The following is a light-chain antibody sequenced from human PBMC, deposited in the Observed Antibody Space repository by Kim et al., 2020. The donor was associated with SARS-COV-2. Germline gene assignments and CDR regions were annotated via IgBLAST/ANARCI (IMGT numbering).Light chain of an antibody. J-gene: IGLJ2*01. CDR1: KLGDKY. CDR2: QDS. CDR3: QAWDRSGV. Sequence: SYELTQPPSVSVSPGQTASITCSGDKLGDKYACWYQQKPGQSPVLVIYQDSKRPSGIPERFSGSNSGNTATLTISGTQAMDEADYYCQAWDRSGVFGGGTQLTVL. V-gene: IGLV3-1*01.